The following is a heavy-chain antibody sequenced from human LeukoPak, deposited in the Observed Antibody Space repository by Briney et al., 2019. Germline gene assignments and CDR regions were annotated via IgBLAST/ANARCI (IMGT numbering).Heavy chain of an antibody. Sequence: AGGSLRLSCAASGFTFSSYGMHWVRQAPGKGLEWVAVISYDGRNKYYADSVKGRFTISRDNSKNTLYLQMNSLRTEDTAVYYCASHWAQQVVSDYWGQGTLVTVSS. V-gene: IGHV3-30*03. CDR1: GFTFSSYG. D-gene: IGHD6-13*01. CDR2: ISYDGRNK. J-gene: IGHJ4*02. CDR3: ASHWAQQVVSDY.